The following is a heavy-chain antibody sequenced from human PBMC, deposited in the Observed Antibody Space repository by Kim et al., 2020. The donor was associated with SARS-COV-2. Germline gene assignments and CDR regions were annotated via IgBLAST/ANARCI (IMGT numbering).Heavy chain of an antibody. CDR1: GYTFSNYY. Sequence: ASVKVSCKASGYTFSNYYMYWVRQAPGQGLEWMGIINPSGSGTSYAQKFQGRVTMTRDTSTNTLYMELRSLRSEDTAVYYCARGGDTALPDYWGQGTLVTVSS. CDR3: ARGGDTALPDY. D-gene: IGHD5-18*01. CDR2: INPSGSGT. J-gene: IGHJ4*02. V-gene: IGHV1-46*01.